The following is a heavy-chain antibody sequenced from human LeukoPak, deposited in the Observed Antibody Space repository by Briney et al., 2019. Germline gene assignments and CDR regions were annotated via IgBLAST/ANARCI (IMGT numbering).Heavy chain of an antibody. D-gene: IGHD6-6*01. Sequence: GGSLRLSCAASGFTFSSYSMNWVRQAPGKGLEWVSYISSSSSYIYYADSVKGRFTISRDNAKNSLYLQMNSLRAEDTAVYYCARDPSSSSPFDYWGQGTLVTVSS. CDR3: ARDPSSSSPFDY. J-gene: IGHJ4*02. CDR1: GFTFSSYS. V-gene: IGHV3-21*05. CDR2: ISSSSSYI.